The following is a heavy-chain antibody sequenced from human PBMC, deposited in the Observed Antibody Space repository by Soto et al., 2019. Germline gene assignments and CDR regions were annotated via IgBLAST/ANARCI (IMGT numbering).Heavy chain of an antibody. CDR2: IYPGDSDT. V-gene: IGHV5-51*01. CDR3: ARRGFCSGGGCHSNAFDI. Sequence: PGESLKISCKGSGYSFTSYWIGWVRQMPGKGLEWMGIIYPGDSDTRYSPSFQGQVTISADKSISTAYLQWSSLKASDTAMYYCARRGFCSGGGCHSNAFDIWGQGTMVTVSS. CDR1: GYSFTSYW. J-gene: IGHJ3*02. D-gene: IGHD2-15*01.